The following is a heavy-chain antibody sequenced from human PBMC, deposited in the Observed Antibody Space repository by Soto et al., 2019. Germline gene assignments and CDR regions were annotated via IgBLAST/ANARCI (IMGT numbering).Heavy chain of an antibody. J-gene: IGHJ5*02. CDR2: IKQDGSEK. D-gene: IGHD6-13*01. V-gene: IGHV3-7*01. CDR3: ARHTRYSSSWYDLNWFDP. Sequence: GGSLRLSCAASGFTFSSYWMSWVRQAPGKGLEWVANIKQDGSEKYYVDSVKGRFTISRDNAKNSLYLQMNSLRAEDTAVYYCARHTRYSSSWYDLNWFDPWGQGTLVTVSS. CDR1: GFTFSSYW.